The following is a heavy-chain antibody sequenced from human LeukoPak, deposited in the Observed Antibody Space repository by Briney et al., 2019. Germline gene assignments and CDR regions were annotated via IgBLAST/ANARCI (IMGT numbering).Heavy chain of an antibody. J-gene: IGHJ5*02. CDR2: INHSGST. CDR3: ARHVPCLIMVRGVICWFDP. CDR1: GGSFSGYY. V-gene: IGHV4-34*01. Sequence: SETLSLTCTVYGGSFSGYYCTWIRQPPGKGLEWIGEINHSGSTNYNPSLKSRVTVSVDTSKSQFSLKLSSVTAADTAVYYCARHVPCLIMVRGVICWFDPWGQGTLVTVSS. D-gene: IGHD3-10*01.